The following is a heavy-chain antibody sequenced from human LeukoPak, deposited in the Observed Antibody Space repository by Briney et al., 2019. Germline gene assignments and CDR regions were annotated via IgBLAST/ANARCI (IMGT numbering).Heavy chain of an antibody. CDR1: GGYLSGSSYF. V-gene: IGHV4-39*01. D-gene: IGHD2-15*01. J-gene: IGHJ4*02. CDR2: VYSSGTT. Sequence: SETLSLTCTVSGGYLSGSSYFWGWIRQPPGQGLEWIGRVYSSGTTHYNTSLKSRVTISVDTSKNQFSLRLSSVTAADTAVYSCARLVYCSGDTCQSPVDYWGQGTLVTVSS. CDR3: ARLVYCSGDTCQSPVDY.